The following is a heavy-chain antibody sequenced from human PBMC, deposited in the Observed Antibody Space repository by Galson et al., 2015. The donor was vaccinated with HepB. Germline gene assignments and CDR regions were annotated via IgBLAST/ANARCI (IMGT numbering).Heavy chain of an antibody. CDR1: GFTFGDYA. CDR2: IRSKAYGGTT. D-gene: IGHD6-19*01. J-gene: IGHJ4*02. CDR3: TRDRVGAVAGDY. V-gene: IGHV3-49*04. Sequence: SLRLSCAASGFTFGDYAMSWVRQAPGKGLEWVGFIRSKAYGGTTEYAASVKGRFTISRDDSKSIAYLQMNSLKTEDTAVYYCTRDRVGAVAGDYWGQGTLVTVSS.